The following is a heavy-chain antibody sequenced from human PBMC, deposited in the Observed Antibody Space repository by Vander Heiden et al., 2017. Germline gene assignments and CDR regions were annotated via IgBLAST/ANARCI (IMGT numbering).Heavy chain of an antibody. CDR1: GSTFSSYG. CDR3: AKDLEGYCSSTSCTYIDY. Sequence: QVQLVESGRGVVQPGRSLRLSCAASGSTFSSYGMHWVRQAPGKGLECVAVISYDGSNKYYADSVKGRFTISRDNSKNTLYLQMNSLRAEDTAVYYCAKDLEGYCSSTSCTYIDYWGQGTLVTVSS. V-gene: IGHV3-30*18. CDR2: ISYDGSNK. D-gene: IGHD2-2*01. J-gene: IGHJ4*02.